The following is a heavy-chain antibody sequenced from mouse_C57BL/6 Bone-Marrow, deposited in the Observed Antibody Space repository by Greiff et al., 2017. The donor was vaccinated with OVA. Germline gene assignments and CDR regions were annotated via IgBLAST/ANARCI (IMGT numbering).Heavy chain of an antibody. V-gene: IGHV5-6*01. J-gene: IGHJ4*01. D-gene: IGHD2-14*01. Sequence: DVQLVESGGDLVKPGGSLKLSCAASGFTFSSYGMSWVRQTPDKRLEWVATISSGGSYTYYPDSVKGRFTISRDNAKNTLYLQMSSLKSEDAAMYYCAREKRYDRGDYYAMDYWGQGTSVTVSS. CDR2: ISSGGSYT. CDR1: GFTFSSYG. CDR3: AREKRYDRGDYYAMDY.